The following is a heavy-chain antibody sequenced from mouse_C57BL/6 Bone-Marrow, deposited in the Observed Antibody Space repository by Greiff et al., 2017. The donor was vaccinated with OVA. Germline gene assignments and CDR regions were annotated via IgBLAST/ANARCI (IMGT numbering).Heavy chain of an antibody. Sequence: EVQVVESGGGLVKPGGSLKLSCAASGFTFSSYTMSWVRQTPEKRLEWVATISGGGGNTYYPDSVKGRFTISRDNAKNPLYLQMSSLRSEDTALYYCARQENWYFDVWGTGTTVTVSS. CDR2: ISGGGGNT. CDR1: GFTFSSYT. CDR3: ARQENWYFDV. J-gene: IGHJ1*03. V-gene: IGHV5-9*01.